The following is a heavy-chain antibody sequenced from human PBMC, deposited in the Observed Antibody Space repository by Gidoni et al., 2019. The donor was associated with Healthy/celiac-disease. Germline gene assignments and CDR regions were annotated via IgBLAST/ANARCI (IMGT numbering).Heavy chain of an antibody. Sequence: QVQLVQSGAEVKKPGSSVKVSCKASGGTFSSYTISWVRQAPGQGLEWMGRIIPILGIANYAQKFQGRVTIPADKSTSTAYMELSSLRSEDKAVYYCARAPNPVAGTVGFDYWGQGTLVTVSS. CDR3: ARAPNPVAGTVGFDY. V-gene: IGHV1-69*02. CDR2: IIPILGIA. D-gene: IGHD6-19*01. CDR1: GGTFSSYT. J-gene: IGHJ4*02.